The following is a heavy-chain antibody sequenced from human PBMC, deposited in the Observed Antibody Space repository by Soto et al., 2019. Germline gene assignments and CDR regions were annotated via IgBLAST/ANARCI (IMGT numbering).Heavy chain of an antibody. CDR2: ISHNENT. Sequence: PSATQSLTCIVPGGSLNTRDLFWGWIRQPPGKGLEWIGFISHNENTYYTPSLQSRVAISVDTSKNQFSLKLSSMTAADSAVYYCARTDNVGYDPDCGQGTLVTSPQ. J-gene: IGHJ4*02. CDR3: ARTDNVGYDPD. CDR1: GGSLNTRDLF. D-gene: IGHD5-12*01. V-gene: IGHV4-39*01.